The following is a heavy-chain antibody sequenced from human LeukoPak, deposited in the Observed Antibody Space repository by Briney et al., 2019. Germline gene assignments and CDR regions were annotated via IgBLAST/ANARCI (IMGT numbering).Heavy chain of an antibody. CDR1: GFTFGSYG. J-gene: IGHJ4*02. CDR2: IFSSGGSA. V-gene: IGHV3-23*05. Sequence: GGSLRLSCAASGFTFGSYGMYWVRQAPGKGLEWVSCIFSSGGSAHYADSVKGRFTISRDNSKNTVYLQMDSLRAEDTATYYCAKTTTGYSSGRYPAWPIDYWGQGTLVTVSS. D-gene: IGHD2-15*01. CDR3: AKTTTGYSSGRYPAWPIDY.